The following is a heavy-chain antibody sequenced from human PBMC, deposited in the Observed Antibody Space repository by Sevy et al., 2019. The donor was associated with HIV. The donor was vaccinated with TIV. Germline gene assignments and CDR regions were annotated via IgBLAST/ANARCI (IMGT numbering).Heavy chain of an antibody. V-gene: IGHV3-11*01. Sequence: GGSQRLSCAASGFTFSDYYMSWIRQAPGKGLEWVSYISSSGSTIYYADSVKGRFTISRDNAKNSLYLQMNSLRAEDTAVYYCARDYLRYFDWLFGMGANYYYGMDVWGQGTTVTVSS. CDR2: ISSSGSTI. J-gene: IGHJ6*02. CDR3: ARDYLRYFDWLFGMGANYYYGMDV. D-gene: IGHD3-9*01. CDR1: GFTFSDYY.